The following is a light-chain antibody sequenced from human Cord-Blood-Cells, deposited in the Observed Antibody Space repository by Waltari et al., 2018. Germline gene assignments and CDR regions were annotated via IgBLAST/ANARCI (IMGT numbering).Light chain of an antibody. CDR2: EGS. Sequence: QPALTQSAPVSGSPGQSITIPCTGTSTHVGSYNLVSWYQQHPGKAPKLMIYEGSKRPSGVSNRFSGSKSGNTASLTISGLQAEDEADYYCCSYAGSSTWVFGGGTKLTVL. CDR3: CSYAGSSTWV. V-gene: IGLV2-23*01. CDR1: STHVGSYNL. J-gene: IGLJ3*02.